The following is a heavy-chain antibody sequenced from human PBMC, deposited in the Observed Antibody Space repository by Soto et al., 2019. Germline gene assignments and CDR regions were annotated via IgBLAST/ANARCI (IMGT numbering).Heavy chain of an antibody. J-gene: IGHJ4*02. Sequence: GASVKVSCKASGYTFTGHYIHWLRQAPEQGPEWMGEIGPESGATRYAQRFQGRVTMTRDMSITTVYMELNNLSPDDTAVYYCGRGRSGQIVVFYWGQGTPVTVSP. CDR2: IGPESGAT. D-gene: IGHD1-26*01. CDR1: GYTFTGHY. CDR3: GRGRSGQIVVFY. V-gene: IGHV1-2*02.